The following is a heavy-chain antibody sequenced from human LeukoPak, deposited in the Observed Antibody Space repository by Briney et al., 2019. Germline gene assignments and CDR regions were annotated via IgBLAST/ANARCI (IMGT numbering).Heavy chain of an antibody. Sequence: SVKVSCKASGGTFSSYAISWVRQAPGQGLEWMGWIIPIFGTANYAQKFQGRVTITADESTSTAYMELSSLRSEDTAVYYCARTGYSYGGYYFDYWGQGTLVTVSS. CDR1: GGTFSSYA. D-gene: IGHD5-18*01. CDR2: IIPIFGTA. V-gene: IGHV1-69*01. CDR3: ARTGYSYGGYYFDY. J-gene: IGHJ4*02.